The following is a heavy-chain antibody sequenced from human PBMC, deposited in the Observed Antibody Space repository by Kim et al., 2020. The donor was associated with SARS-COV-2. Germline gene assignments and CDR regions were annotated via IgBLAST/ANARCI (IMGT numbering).Heavy chain of an antibody. V-gene: IGHV4-59*01. J-gene: IGHJ5*02. CDR2: IYYSGGT. D-gene: IGHD5-12*01. CDR1: GGSISTYY. CDR3: ARGWLTALNWFDP. Sequence: SETLSLTCTVSGGSISTYYWSWIRQPPGKGLEWIGYIYYSGGTNYNPSLKSRVTISLDTSKNQFSLKLSSVTAADTAVYYCARGWLTALNWFDPWGQGTLVTVSS.